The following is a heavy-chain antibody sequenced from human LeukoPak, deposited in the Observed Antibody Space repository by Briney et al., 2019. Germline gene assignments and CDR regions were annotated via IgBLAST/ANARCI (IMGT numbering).Heavy chain of an antibody. CDR3: ARDLGYKDYVSAFDI. CDR1: GFTFGDYG. D-gene: IGHD5-24*01. V-gene: IGHV3-20*04. CDR2: INWIGGST. J-gene: IGHJ3*02. Sequence: PGGSLRLSCAASGFTFGDYGMNWVRQVPGKGLEWVAGINWIGGSTGHADSVKGRFTISRDNAKNSQYLQMNSLRAEDTALYYCARDLGYKDYVSAFDIWGRGTMVTVSS.